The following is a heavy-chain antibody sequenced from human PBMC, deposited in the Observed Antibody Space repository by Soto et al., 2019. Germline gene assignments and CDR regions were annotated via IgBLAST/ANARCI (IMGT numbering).Heavy chain of an antibody. CDR3: AKDHYNWNDAGAFDI. Sequence: GGSLRPSCAASGFTFSSYAMSCVRHAPGKGLEWVSAISGSGGSTYYADSVKGRFTISRDNSKNTLYLQMNSLRAEDTAVYYCAKDHYNWNDAGAFDIWGQGTMVTVSS. CDR2: ISGSGGST. V-gene: IGHV3-23*01. CDR1: GFTFSSYA. J-gene: IGHJ3*02. D-gene: IGHD1-1*01.